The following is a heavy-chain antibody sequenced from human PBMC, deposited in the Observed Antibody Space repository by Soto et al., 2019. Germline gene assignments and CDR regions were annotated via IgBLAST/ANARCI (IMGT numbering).Heavy chain of an antibody. J-gene: IGHJ5*02. Sequence: SETLSLTCTVSGGSISSGDYYWSWIRQPPGKGLEWIGYIYYSGSTYYNPSLKSRVTISVDTSKNQFSLKLSSVTAADTAVYYCARESMDYDFWSGYLNWFDPWGQGTLVT. CDR3: ARESMDYDFWSGYLNWFDP. D-gene: IGHD3-3*01. CDR1: GGSISSGDYY. CDR2: IYYSGST. V-gene: IGHV4-30-4*01.